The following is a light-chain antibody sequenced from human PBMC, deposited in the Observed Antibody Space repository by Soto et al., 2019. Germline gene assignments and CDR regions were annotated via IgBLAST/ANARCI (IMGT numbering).Light chain of an antibody. J-gene: IGKJ3*01. CDR3: QLYDYSSFTFT. CDR2: GAS. CDR1: QRGSSSY. V-gene: IGKV3-20*01. Sequence: ETVLTQSPATLSLSPGERATLSCRASQRGSSSYLAWYQQKPGQAPRLLIYGASSRAAGIPDRFSGSGSGTDFTLTISRLEPEDFALYYCQLYDYSSFTFTFGPGTKVDSK.